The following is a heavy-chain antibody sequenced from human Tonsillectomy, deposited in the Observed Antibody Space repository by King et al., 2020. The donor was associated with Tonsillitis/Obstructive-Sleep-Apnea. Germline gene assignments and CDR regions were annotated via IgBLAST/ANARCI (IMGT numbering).Heavy chain of an antibody. V-gene: IGHV3-73*02. Sequence: DVQLVESGGGLVQPGGSLKLSCAASGFTFSGSAMHWVRQASGKGLEWVGRIRSKANNYATAYAASVKGRFTISRDDSKTTAYLQMNSLKTEDTAVYYCTRRSSSSISNWFDPWGQGTLVTVSS. CDR1: GFTFSGSA. J-gene: IGHJ5*02. D-gene: IGHD6-6*01. CDR2: IRSKANNYAT. CDR3: TRRSSSSISNWFDP.